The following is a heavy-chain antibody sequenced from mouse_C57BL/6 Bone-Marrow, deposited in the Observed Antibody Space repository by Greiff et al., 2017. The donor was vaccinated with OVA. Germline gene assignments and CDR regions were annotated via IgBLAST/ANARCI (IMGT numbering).Heavy chain of an antibody. CDR2: ISNGGGST. CDR1: GFTFSDFY. V-gene: IGHV5-12*01. Sequence: EVQLVESGGGLVQPGGSLQLSCAASGFTFSDFYMYWIRQTPEKRLEWVAYISNGGGSTYYPDTVKGRFTISRDNAKNTLYLQMSRLKSEDTAMYYCARLDAMDYWGQGTSVTVSS. CDR3: ARLDAMDY. J-gene: IGHJ4*01.